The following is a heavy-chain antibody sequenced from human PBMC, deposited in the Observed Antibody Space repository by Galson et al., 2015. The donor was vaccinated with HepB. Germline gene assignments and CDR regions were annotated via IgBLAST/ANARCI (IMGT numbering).Heavy chain of an antibody. Sequence: SLRLSCAASGFTFDDYAMHWVRQAPGKGLEWVSRISWNSGGIGYADSVKGRFTISRDNAKNSLYLQMNSLRAEDTALYYCAKDRGTTVTTFFDYWGQGTLVTVSS. CDR3: AKDRGTTVTTFFDY. CDR2: ISWNSGGI. J-gene: IGHJ4*02. V-gene: IGHV3-9*01. D-gene: IGHD4-17*01. CDR1: GFTFDDYA.